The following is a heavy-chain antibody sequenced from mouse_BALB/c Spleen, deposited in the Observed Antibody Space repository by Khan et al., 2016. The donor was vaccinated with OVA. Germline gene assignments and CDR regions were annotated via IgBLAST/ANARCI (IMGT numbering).Heavy chain of an antibody. Sequence: VQLQQSGAELARPGASVKMSCKASGYTFTSYTMHWVRQRPGQALEWIGQINPSNNYTNYNQNFKDKAALIVDKSYNTAYMQLSSLTSEDSAVYYCVREGAYYRSDGWFAYWGQGTLVTVSA. D-gene: IGHD2-14*01. CDR3: VREGAYYRSDGWFAY. CDR2: INPSNNYT. CDR1: GYTFTSYT. J-gene: IGHJ3*01. V-gene: IGHV1-4*01.